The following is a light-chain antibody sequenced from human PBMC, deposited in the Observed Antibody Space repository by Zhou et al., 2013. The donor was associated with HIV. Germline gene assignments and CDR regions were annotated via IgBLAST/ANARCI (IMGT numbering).Light chain of an antibody. CDR1: QSISSW. Sequence: DIQMTQSPSTLSASVGDRVTITCRASQSISSWLAWYQQKPGKAPKLLIYKASNLQSGVPSRFSGRGSGTDYTLTISSLQPEDYATYSCQQAHSFPYTFGQGTKVEIK. J-gene: IGKJ2*01. V-gene: IGKV1-5*03. CDR2: KAS. CDR3: QQAHSFPYT.